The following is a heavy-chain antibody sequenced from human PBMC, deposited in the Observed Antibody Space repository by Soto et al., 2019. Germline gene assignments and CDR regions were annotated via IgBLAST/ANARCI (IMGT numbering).Heavy chain of an antibody. D-gene: IGHD5-12*01. CDR2: ISAYNGNT. CDR3: ARRLMATLPYDAFDI. J-gene: IGHJ3*02. CDR1: GYTFTSYG. Sequence: QVQLVQSGAEVKKPGASVKVSCKASGYTFTSYGISWVRQAPGQGLEWMGWISAYNGNTNYAQKLQGRVTITADESTSTAYMELSSLRSEDTAVYYCARRLMATLPYDAFDIWGQGTMVTVSS. V-gene: IGHV1-18*04.